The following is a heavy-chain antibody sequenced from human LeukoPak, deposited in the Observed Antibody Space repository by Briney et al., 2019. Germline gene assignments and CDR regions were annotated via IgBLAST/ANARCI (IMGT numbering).Heavy chain of an antibody. CDR3: ARDGGITAASDAFDI. D-gene: IGHD6-13*01. CDR2: IYSGGST. Sequence: GGSLRLSCAASGFTVSSNYMTWVRQAPGKGLEWVSVIYSGGSTYYADSVKGRFTISRDNSKNTLYLQMNSLRAEDTAVYYCARDGGITAASDAFDIWGQGTMVTVSS. CDR1: GFTVSSNY. J-gene: IGHJ3*02. V-gene: IGHV3-66*01.